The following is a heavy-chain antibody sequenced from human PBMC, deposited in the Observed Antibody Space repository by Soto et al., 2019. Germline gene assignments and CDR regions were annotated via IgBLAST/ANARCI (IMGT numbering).Heavy chain of an antibody. CDR2: IRGSGDNS. J-gene: IGHJ6*02. D-gene: IGHD6-13*01. Sequence: EVQLLESGGGLVQPGESLRLSCAASGFTFRSYAMSWVRQAPGKGLEWVSAIRGSGDNSYYADSVEGRFTVSRDNSKNTLYLQMSSLRAEDTAVYYCASEYSSSWFPYHGMDIWGQGNTVTVSS. CDR3: ASEYSSSWFPYHGMDI. CDR1: GFTFRSYA. V-gene: IGHV3-23*01.